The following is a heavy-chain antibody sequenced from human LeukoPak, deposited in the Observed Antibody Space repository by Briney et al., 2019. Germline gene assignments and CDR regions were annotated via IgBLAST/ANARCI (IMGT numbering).Heavy chain of an antibody. D-gene: IGHD2-2*01. CDR1: GFTFSSYS. V-gene: IGHV3-21*01. CDR3: AREGGIVVVPAANDY. J-gene: IGHJ4*02. CDR2: ISSSSSYI. Sequence: GSLRLSCAASGFTFSSYSMNWVRQAPGKGLEWVSSISSSSSYIYYADSVKGRFTISRDNAKNSLYLQMNSLRAEDTAVYYCAREGGIVVVPAANDYWGQGTLVTVSS.